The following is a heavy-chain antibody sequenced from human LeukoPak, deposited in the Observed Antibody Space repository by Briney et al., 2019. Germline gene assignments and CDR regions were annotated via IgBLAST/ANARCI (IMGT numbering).Heavy chain of an antibody. CDR1: GFTFSSYG. Sequence: GGSLRLSCAASGFTFSSYGMHWVRQAPGRGLEWVAFIRYDGSNKYYADSVKGRFTISRDNSKNTLYLQMNSLRAEDTAVYYCARDPPPSAYYGMDVWGQGTTVTVSS. V-gene: IGHV3-30*02. J-gene: IGHJ6*02. CDR2: IRYDGSNK. D-gene: IGHD6-13*01. CDR3: ARDPPPSAYYGMDV.